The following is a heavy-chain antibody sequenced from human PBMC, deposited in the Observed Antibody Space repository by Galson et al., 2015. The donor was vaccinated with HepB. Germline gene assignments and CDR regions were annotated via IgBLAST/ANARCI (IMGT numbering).Heavy chain of an antibody. J-gene: IGHJ6*02. CDR3: ARGRQRFGEPYGVGMDV. V-gene: IGHV3-7*03. D-gene: IGHD3-10*01. CDR2: IKQDGSEK. Sequence: SLRLSCAASGFTFSSYWMSWVRQAPGKGLEWVANIKQDGSEKYYVDSVKGRFAISRDNAKNSLYLQMNSLRAEDTAVYYCARGRQRFGEPYGVGMDVWGQGTTVTVSS. CDR1: GFTFSSYW.